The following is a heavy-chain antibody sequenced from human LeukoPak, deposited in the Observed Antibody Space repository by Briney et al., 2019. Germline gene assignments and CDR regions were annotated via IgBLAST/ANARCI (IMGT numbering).Heavy chain of an antibody. J-gene: IGHJ4*02. D-gene: IGHD3-22*01. Sequence: AGGSLRLSCAASGFTFSSYSMNWVRQAPGKGLEWVSSISSSSSYIYYADSVKGRFTISRDNAKNSLYLQMNSLRAKDTAVYYCARDVLYYDSSGYYHHDYWGQGTLVTVSS. CDR2: ISSSSSYI. V-gene: IGHV3-21*01. CDR3: ARDVLYYDSSGYYHHDY. CDR1: GFTFSSYS.